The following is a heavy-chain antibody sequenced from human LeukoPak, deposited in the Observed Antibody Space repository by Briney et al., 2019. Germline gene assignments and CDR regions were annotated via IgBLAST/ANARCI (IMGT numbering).Heavy chain of an antibody. V-gene: IGHV1-2*02. CDR2: INPNSGGT. J-gene: IGHJ6*03. CDR3: ARFSEDYYYYVDV. Sequence: ASVRVSCKASGYTFTGYSMHWVRQAPGQGLEWMGWINPNSGGTNYAQKFQGRVTMTRDKSISTAYLQWSSLKASDTAMYYCARFSEDYYYYVDVWGKGTTVTVSS. D-gene: IGHD3-10*01. CDR1: GYTFTGYS.